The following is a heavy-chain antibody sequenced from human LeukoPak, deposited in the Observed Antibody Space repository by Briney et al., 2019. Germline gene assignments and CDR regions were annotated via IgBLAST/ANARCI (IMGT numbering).Heavy chain of an antibody. Sequence: PGGSLRLPCAASRFTFSTYWMHWVRQAPGKGLVWVSTINSGGSSTNYADSVKGRFTISRDNAKNTLYLQMNSLRVEDTAVYYCVRDGWFDYWGQGTLVTVSS. D-gene: IGHD6-19*01. CDR3: VRDGWFDY. V-gene: IGHV3-74*01. CDR1: RFTFSTYW. J-gene: IGHJ4*02. CDR2: INSGGSST.